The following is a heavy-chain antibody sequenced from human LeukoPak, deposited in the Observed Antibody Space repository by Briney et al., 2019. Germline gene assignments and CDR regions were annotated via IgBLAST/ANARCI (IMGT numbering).Heavy chain of an antibody. V-gene: IGHV4-34*01. D-gene: IGHD3-3*01. Sequence: PSETLSLTCAVYGGSFSGYYWSWIRQPPGKGLEWIGEINHSGSTNYNPSLKSRVTISVDTSKNQFSLKLSSVTAADTAVYYCARGRSVTIWGQGTLVTVSS. J-gene: IGHJ4*02. CDR2: INHSGST. CDR1: GGSFSGYY. CDR3: ARGRSVTI.